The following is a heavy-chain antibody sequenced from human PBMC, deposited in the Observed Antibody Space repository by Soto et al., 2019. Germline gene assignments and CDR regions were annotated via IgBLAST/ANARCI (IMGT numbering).Heavy chain of an antibody. CDR1: GGSFRSNH. D-gene: IGHD5-18*01. CDR2: IIPIFATV. CDR3: SRGGRGYSSAPRYYFDY. J-gene: IGHJ4*02. Sequence: QVQLVQSGSEVKKPGSSVKVSCKASGGSFRSNHISWVRQAPGQGLEWMAGIIPIFATVHYAQKFQVRVTITADESTSTAYMELNSLISADTAVYFCSRGGRGYSSAPRYYFDYWGKGTLDTVSS. V-gene: IGHV1-69*01.